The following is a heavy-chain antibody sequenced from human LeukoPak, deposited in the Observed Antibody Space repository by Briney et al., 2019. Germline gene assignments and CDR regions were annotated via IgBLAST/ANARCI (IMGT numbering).Heavy chain of an antibody. V-gene: IGHV3-21*04. CDR3: AKPLLSGYDSGYFDY. CDR1: GLTFSNYS. J-gene: IGHJ4*02. Sequence: KPGGSLRLSCVVSGLTFSNYSMNWVRQAPGKGLEWVSSISRSSRYVYYADSVKGRFTISRDNSRNTLYLQMHSLRAEDTAVYYCAKPLLSGYDSGYFDYWGQGTLVTVSS. D-gene: IGHD5-12*01. CDR2: ISRSSRYV.